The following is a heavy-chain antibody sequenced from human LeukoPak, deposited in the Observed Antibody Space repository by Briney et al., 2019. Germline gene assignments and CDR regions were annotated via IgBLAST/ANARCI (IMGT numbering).Heavy chain of an antibody. D-gene: IGHD1-7*01. J-gene: IGHJ6*03. Sequence: SETLSLICIVSGGSISNYYWSWLRQPPGKRLEWLGYIYHSGSTDNNPSLKSRVAMSLDTSKNQFSLKLSSVTAADTAVYYCARVGNWNYSPYYMDVWGKGTTVTVSS. CDR2: IYHSGST. V-gene: IGHV4-59*01. CDR1: GGSISNYY. CDR3: ARVGNWNYSPYYMDV.